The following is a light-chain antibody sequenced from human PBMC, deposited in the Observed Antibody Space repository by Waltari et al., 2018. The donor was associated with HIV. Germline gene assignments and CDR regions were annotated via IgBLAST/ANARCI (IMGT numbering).Light chain of an antibody. CDR2: DVS. V-gene: IGLV2-14*03. Sequence: QSALTQPASVYGSPGQSITISCTGTSNDIGSSHYVSWHQQHPGEAPKPIIHDVSDRPSGISNRFSGSKSGNTASLTISGLQTEDEADYYCSSYTSSITYVFGSGTRVTVL. J-gene: IGLJ1*01. CDR1: SNDIGSSHY. CDR3: SSYTSSITYV.